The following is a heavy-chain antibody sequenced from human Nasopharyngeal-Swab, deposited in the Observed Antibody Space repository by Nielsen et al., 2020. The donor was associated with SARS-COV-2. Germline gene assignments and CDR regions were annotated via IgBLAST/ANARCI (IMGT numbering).Heavy chain of an antibody. CDR1: GYTFTSYG. Sequence: ASVKVSCKASGYTFTSYGISWVRQAPGQGLEWMGWISAYNGNTNYAQKLQGRVTMTTDTSTSTAHMELRSLRSDDTAVYYCARAGRAAAAPSYGMDVWGQGTTVTVSS. D-gene: IGHD6-13*01. CDR3: ARAGRAAAAPSYGMDV. CDR2: ISAYNGNT. J-gene: IGHJ6*02. V-gene: IGHV1-18*01.